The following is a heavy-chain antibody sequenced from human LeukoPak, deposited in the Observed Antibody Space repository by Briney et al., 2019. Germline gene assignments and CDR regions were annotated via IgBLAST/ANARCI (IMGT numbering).Heavy chain of an antibody. CDR1: GYTLTELS. V-gene: IGHV1-24*01. J-gene: IGHJ3*02. D-gene: IGHD2-2*01. Sequence: GASVKVSCKVSGYTLTELSMHWVRQAPGKGLEWMGGFDPEDGETIYAQKFQGRVTMTEDTSTDTAYMELSSLRSEDTAVYYCATGCNSTSCLPHHADAFDIWGQGTMVTVSS. CDR2: FDPEDGET. CDR3: ATGCNSTSCLPHHADAFDI.